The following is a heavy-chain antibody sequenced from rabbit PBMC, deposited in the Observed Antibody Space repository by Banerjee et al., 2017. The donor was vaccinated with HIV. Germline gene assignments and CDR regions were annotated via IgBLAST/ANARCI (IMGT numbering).Heavy chain of an antibody. CDR2: ITYGGRT. J-gene: IGHJ6*01. CDR1: GIDFSSFA. V-gene: IGHV1S47*01. Sequence: EQLVESGGGLVTRGGSLTLSCKASGIDFSSFAITWVRQAPGKGLEYIGYITYGGRTYYASWVNGRFTITRENTQNTLYLQLNSLTDTDTATYFSARSNAYYGMDLWGQGTLVTVS. CDR3: ARSNAYYGMDL.